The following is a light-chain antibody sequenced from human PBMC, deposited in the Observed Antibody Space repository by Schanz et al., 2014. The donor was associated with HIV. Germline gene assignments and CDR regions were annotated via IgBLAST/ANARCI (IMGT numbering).Light chain of an antibody. CDR3: LLSYSGARLVR. J-gene: IGLJ2*01. V-gene: IGLV7-46*01. Sequence: QTVVTQEPSLTVSPGGAVTLTCGFSTGTVTNGHFPFWLQQRPGQAPRALIFNTNKKQSWTPARFSGSIIGGKAALTLSGAQPEDEAEYYCLLSYSGARLVRFGGGTKLTVL. CDR1: TGTVTNGHF. CDR2: NTN.